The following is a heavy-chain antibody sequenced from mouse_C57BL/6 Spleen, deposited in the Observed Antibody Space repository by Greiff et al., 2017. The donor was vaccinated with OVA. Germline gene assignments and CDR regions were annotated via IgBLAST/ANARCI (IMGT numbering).Heavy chain of an antibody. D-gene: IGHD2-4*01. J-gene: IGHJ2*01. V-gene: IGHV1-63*01. CDR2: IYPGGGYT. CDR1: GYTFTNYW. Sequence: QVQLQQSGAELVRPGTSVKMSCTASGYTFTNYWIGWAKQRPGHGLEWIGDIYPGGGYTNYNEKFKGKATLTADKSSSTAYMQFSSLTSEDSAIYYCAREDYDGRYFDYWGQGTTLTVSS. CDR3: AREDYDGRYFDY.